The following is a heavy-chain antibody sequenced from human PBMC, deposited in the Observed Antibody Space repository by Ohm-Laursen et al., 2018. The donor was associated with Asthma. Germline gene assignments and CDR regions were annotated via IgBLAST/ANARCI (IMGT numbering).Heavy chain of an antibody. J-gene: IGHJ4*02. CDR3: ARDPITIFGVVIISYYFDY. V-gene: IGHV3-21*01. CDR2: ISSSSSYI. D-gene: IGHD3-3*01. Sequence: SLRLSCTASGFTFSSYSMNWVRQAPGKGLEWVSSISSSSSYIYYADSVKGRFTISRDNAKNSLYLQMNSLRAEDTAVYYCARDPITIFGVVIISYYFDYWGQGTLVTVSS. CDR1: GFTFSSYS.